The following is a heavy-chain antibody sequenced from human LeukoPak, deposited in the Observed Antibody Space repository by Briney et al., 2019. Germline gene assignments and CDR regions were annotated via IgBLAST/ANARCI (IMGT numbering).Heavy chain of an antibody. CDR1: GGSISSYY. Sequence: SETLSLTCTVSGGSISSYYWSWIRQPPGKGLEWIGYIYYSGSTNYNPSLKSRVTISVDTSKNQFSLKLSSVTAADTAVYYCARGNGDPLGWFDPWGQGTLVTVSS. V-gene: IGHV4-59*01. D-gene: IGHD4-17*01. J-gene: IGHJ5*02. CDR2: IYYSGST. CDR3: ARGNGDPLGWFDP.